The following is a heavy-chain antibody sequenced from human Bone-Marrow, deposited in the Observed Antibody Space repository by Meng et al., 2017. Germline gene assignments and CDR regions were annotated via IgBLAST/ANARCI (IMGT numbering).Heavy chain of an antibody. CDR3: ARGSWLQLWLQDY. J-gene: IGHJ4*02. Sequence: RLQLQGSGPGMGKPSETRSPTCTVSCGSISSSSYYWGWIRQPPGKGLEWIGSIYYSGSTYYNPSLKSRVTISVDTSKNQFSLKLSSVTAADTAVYYCARGSWLQLWLQDYWGQGTLVTVSS. V-gene: IGHV4-39*06. D-gene: IGHD5-18*01. CDR1: CGSISSSSYY. CDR2: IYYSGST.